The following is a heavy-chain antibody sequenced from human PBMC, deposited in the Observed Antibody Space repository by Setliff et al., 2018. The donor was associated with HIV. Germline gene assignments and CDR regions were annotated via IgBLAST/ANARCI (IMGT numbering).Heavy chain of an antibody. CDR3: ARLRIVTIFGVAHQAPGYMDV. D-gene: IGHD3-3*01. Sequence: SETLSLTCSVSGASISSHYWNWIRQPPGKGLEWIGYIYYSGSTHYNPSLKSRVTISVDTSKNQFSLKLTSVTAADTAVYYCARLRIVTIFGVAHQAPGYMDVWGKGTTVTVSS. CDR1: GASISSHY. V-gene: IGHV4-59*08. J-gene: IGHJ6*03. CDR2: IYYSGST.